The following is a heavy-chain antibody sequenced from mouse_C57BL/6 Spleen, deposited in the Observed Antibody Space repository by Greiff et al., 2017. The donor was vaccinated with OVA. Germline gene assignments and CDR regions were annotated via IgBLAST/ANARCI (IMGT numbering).Heavy chain of an antibody. Sequence: VKLQESGAELVRPGASVTLSCKASGYTFTDYEMHWVKQTPVHGLEWIGAIDPETGGTAYNQKFKGKAILTADKSSSTAYMELRSLTSEDSAVYYCTRGGYYGAYWGQGTLVTVSA. J-gene: IGHJ3*01. D-gene: IGHD1-1*01. CDR3: TRGGYYGAY. CDR1: GYTFTDYE. CDR2: IDPETGGT. V-gene: IGHV1-15*01.